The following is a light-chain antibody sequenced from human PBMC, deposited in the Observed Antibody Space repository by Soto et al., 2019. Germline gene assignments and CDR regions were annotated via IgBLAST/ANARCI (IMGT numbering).Light chain of an antibody. CDR1: QSVSGNN. J-gene: IGKJ1*01. CDR2: GAS. V-gene: IGKV3-20*01. CDR3: QQYGNSLWT. Sequence: EIVLTQSPGTLSLSPGERATHSCRASQSVSGNNLVWYQQKPGQAPRLLIHGASNRATGIPDRFSGSGSGTDFTLTVSSLEPEDFALYYCQQYGNSLWTFGQGTKVEIK.